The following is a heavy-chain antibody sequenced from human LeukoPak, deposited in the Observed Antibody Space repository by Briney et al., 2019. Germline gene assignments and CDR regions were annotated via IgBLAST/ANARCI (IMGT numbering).Heavy chain of an antibody. J-gene: IGHJ4*02. CDR2: INHSGST. D-gene: IGHD4-11*01. Sequence: SETLSLTCAVYGGSFSGYYWSWIRQPPGKGLEWIGEINHSGSTNYNPSLESRVTISVDTSKSQFSLKLSSVTAADTSVYYRARGREVTRDFDYWGQGTLVSVSS. V-gene: IGHV4-34*01. CDR1: GGSFSGYY. CDR3: ARGREVTRDFDY.